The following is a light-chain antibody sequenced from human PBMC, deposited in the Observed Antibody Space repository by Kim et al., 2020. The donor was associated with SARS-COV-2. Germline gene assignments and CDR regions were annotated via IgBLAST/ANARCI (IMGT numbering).Light chain of an antibody. CDR3: QQYKNWPYT. CDR1: QSVSSK. J-gene: IGKJ2*01. Sequence: EIVMTQSPATLSVSPGERATLSCRASQSVSSKLGWYQQKPGQAPRLLIHDASTRATGIPARFSGSGSGTEFTLTISSLQSEDFAVYSCQQYKNWPYTFGQGTKLEI. CDR2: DAS. V-gene: IGKV3-15*01.